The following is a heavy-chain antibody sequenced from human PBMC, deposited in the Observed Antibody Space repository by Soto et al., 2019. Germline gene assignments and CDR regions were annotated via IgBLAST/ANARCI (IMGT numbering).Heavy chain of an antibody. Sequence: GGSLRLSCAASGFTFSSYAMSWVRQAPGKGLEWVSAISGSGGSTYYADSVKGRFTISRDNSKNTLYLQMNSLRAEDTAVYYCAKNSGSYSYYYYGMDVWGQGTTVTVSS. CDR2: ISGSGGST. D-gene: IGHD1-26*01. CDR3: AKNSGSYSYYYYGMDV. V-gene: IGHV3-23*01. J-gene: IGHJ6*02. CDR1: GFTFSSYA.